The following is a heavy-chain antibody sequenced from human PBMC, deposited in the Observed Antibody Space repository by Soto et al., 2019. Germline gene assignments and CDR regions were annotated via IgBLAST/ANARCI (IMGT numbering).Heavy chain of an antibody. CDR2: ISAYNGNT. J-gene: IGHJ5*02. Sequence: ASVKVSCKASGYTFTSYGISWVRQAPGQGLEWMGWISAYNGNTNYAQKLQGRVTMTTDTSTSTAYMELRSLRSDDTAVYYCAREGNCGSGSCYDGWFDPWGQGTLVTVSS. CDR1: GYTFTSYG. D-gene: IGHD2-15*01. V-gene: IGHV1-18*01. CDR3: AREGNCGSGSCYDGWFDP.